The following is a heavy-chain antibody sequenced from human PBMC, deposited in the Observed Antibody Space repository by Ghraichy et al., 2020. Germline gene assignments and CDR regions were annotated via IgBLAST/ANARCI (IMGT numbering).Heavy chain of an antibody. CDR1: GGSISSGDYY. CDR2: IYYSGRT. D-gene: IGHD2-15*01. V-gene: IGHV4-30-4*01. CDR3: ARAPGYCSGGSCFRPFDD. J-gene: IGHJ4*02. Sequence: SENLSLTCTVSGGSISSGDYYWSWIRQPPGKGLEWIGYIYYSGRTYYNPSLQSRVTISVDTSKNQFSLKLSSVTAADTAVYYCARAPGYCSGGSCFRPFDDWGQGTLVTVSS.